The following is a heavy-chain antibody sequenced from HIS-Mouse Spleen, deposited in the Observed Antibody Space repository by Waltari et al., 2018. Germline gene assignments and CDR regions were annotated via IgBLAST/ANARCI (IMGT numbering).Heavy chain of an antibody. CDR3: AREDGGSFDY. V-gene: IGHV3-21*01. D-gene: IGHD3-16*01. Sequence: EVQLVESGGGLVKPGGSLRLSCAASGFTFSSYSMNWVRQAPGNGVEWVSSISSRSSYISYADSVKGRFTISRDNAKNSLYLQMNSLRAEDTAVYYCAREDGGSFDYWGQGTLVTVSS. J-gene: IGHJ4*02. CDR2: ISSRSSYI. CDR1: GFTFSSYS.